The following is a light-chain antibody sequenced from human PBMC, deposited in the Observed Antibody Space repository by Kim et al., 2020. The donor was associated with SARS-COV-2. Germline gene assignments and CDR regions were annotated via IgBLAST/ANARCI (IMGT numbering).Light chain of an antibody. CDR1: PSISSIP. CDR2: GIS. Sequence: SPVGGATLSGGAHPSISSIPVAWYQQKRGRAPRLIIYGISNRATDIPDRFSGSGAGTDFTLTISRLEPEDFAVYYCQQYADSPPTFGQGTKVDIK. CDR3: QQYADSPPT. J-gene: IGKJ1*01. V-gene: IGKV3-20*01.